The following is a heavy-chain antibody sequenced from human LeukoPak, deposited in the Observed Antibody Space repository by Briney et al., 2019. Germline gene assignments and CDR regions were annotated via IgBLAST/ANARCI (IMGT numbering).Heavy chain of an antibody. CDR1: GFIFTDYG. D-gene: IGHD1-26*01. CDR3: AKHQGVVGATTRGYFDY. CDR2: IRYDGSDK. Sequence: GGSLRLSCAASGFIFTDYGMHWVRQAPGKGLEWLTFIRYDGSDKYYADSVKGRFTISRDNSDNTLYLQMNSLRAEDAAIYYCAKHQGVVGATTRGYFDYWGRGTLVTVSS. J-gene: IGHJ4*02. V-gene: IGHV3-30*02.